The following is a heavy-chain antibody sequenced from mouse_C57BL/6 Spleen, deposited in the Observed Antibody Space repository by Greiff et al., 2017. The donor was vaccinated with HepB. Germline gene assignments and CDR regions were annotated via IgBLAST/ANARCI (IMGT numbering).Heavy chain of an antibody. D-gene: IGHD4-1*01. J-gene: IGHJ2*01. Sequence: EVQLQQSGPELVKPGASVKMSCKASGYTFTDYYMHWVKQSHGKSLEWIGYIYPNNGGNGYNQKFKGKATLTVDKHSSTAYMALRSLTSEDSADYYCAREEPSNWYFDYWGQGTTLTVSS. CDR3: AREEPSNWYFDY. CDR1: GYTFTDYY. V-gene: IGHV1-34*01. CDR2: IYPNNGGN.